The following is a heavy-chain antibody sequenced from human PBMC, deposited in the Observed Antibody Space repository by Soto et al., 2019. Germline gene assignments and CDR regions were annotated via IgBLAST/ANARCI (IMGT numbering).Heavy chain of an antibody. D-gene: IGHD6-25*01. V-gene: IGHV1-69*09. CDR2: INPILDST. CDR3: AAMKRARLDS. CDR1: GIMSSGYG. J-gene: IGHJ4*02. Sequence: QEQVVQSGPAMKEPGSSVKVSCRASGIMSSGYGFSWVRQAPGQGLEWVGMINPILDSTHYAQNLQGRVSLSVDKSRDTAYLEVTSLRLEDTATSFCAAMKRARLDSWGRGTVVTVSS.